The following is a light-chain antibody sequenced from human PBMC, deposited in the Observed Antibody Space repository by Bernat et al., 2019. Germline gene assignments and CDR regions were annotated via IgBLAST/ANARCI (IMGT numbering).Light chain of an antibody. CDR2: SGS. CDR1: QNIANV. Sequence: VLTQSPDFQSVTPKEKVTITCRASQNIANVLHWFQQKPGQSPKLLIKSGSQPFSGVPSRFSGSGFGTEFTLTINGLEPEDAATYYCQQSGNFPWTFGQGTKLEIK. V-gene: IGKV6-21*01. J-gene: IGKJ1*01. CDR3: QQSGNFPWT.